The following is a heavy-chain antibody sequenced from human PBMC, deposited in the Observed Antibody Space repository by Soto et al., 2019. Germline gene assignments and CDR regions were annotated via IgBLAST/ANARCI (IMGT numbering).Heavy chain of an antibody. Sequence: SETLSLTCTVSGGSINSNNYYWAWIRQPPGKGLAWIASIYYDGSTYYNPSLKSRVSISVDTSKNHFSLKLSPATAADTAVYYCAKVVVAATRHTDFDSWGQGTLVTVSS. CDR3: AKVVVAATRHTDFDS. J-gene: IGHJ4*02. CDR1: GGSINSNNYY. CDR2: IYYDGST. D-gene: IGHD2-15*01. V-gene: IGHV4-39*02.